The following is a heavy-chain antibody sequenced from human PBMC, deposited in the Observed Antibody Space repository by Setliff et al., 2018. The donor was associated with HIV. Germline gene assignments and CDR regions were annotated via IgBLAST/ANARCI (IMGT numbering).Heavy chain of an antibody. J-gene: IGHJ4*02. CDR1: GYTFTGYY. CDR3: ARGGDGYHPGGGTFDH. V-gene: IGHV1-46*01. CDR2: INPSGGST. D-gene: IGHD5-12*01. Sequence: ASVKVSCKASGYTFTGYYVHWVRQAPGQGLEWLGVINPSGGSTSYAQKFQGRVTMTRGTSTGTVYMELRSLRSEDTAVYYCARGGDGYHPGGGTFDHWGQGTLVTVSS.